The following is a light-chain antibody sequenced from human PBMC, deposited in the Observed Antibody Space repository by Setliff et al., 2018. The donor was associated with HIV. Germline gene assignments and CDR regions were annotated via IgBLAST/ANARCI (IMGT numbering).Light chain of an antibody. J-gene: IGLJ1*01. Sequence: QSVLTQPRSVSGSPGQSVTISCTGTSSDVGGYKYVSWYQHHPGKAPKLMIYDVSKRPSGVPDRFSGSKSGNTASLTISGLQAEDEADYYCCSYAGSYTHYVFGTGTKV. V-gene: IGLV2-11*01. CDR1: SSDVGGYKY. CDR2: DVS. CDR3: CSYAGSYTHYV.